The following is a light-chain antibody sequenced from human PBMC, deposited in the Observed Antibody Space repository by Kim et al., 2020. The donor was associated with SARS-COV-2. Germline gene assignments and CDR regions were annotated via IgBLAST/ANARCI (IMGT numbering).Light chain of an antibody. J-gene: IGLJ1*01. CDR1: SLRRYY. CDR2: GKN. CDR3: NSRDSSGNHLLYV. V-gene: IGLV3-19*01. Sequence: SSELTHDPAVSVALGQTVRITCQGDSLRRYYASWYQQKPGQAPVVVIYGKNNRPSGIPDRFSGSSSGNTASLTITGAQAEDEADYYCNSRDSSGNHLLYV.